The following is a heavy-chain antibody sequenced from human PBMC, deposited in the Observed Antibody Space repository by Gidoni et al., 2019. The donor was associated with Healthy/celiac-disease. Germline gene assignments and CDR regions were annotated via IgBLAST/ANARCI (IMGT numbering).Heavy chain of an antibody. Sequence: EVQLVESGGVLVQPGGSLRLSCAASGFTFSSYEMNWVRQAPGKGLEWVSYISSSGSTIYYADSVKGRFTISRENAKNSLYLQMNSLRAEDTAVYYCARDPGPYSSGWYWGAFDIWGQGTMVTVSS. CDR2: ISSSGSTI. CDR3: ARDPGPYSSGWYWGAFDI. CDR1: GFTFSSYE. D-gene: IGHD6-19*01. V-gene: IGHV3-48*03. J-gene: IGHJ3*02.